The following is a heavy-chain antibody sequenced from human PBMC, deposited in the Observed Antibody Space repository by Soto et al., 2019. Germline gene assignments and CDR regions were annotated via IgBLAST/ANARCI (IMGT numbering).Heavy chain of an antibody. CDR3: ARTLPTTVLGFDY. CDR1: GYTFTDTF. Sequence: QVQLVQSGAEMKRPGASVKVSCKASGYTFTDTFIHWVRQAPGQRPEWLGWINPNLGNTQYSRKFQGRVTLTRDTSVTTVYMELAGLESDDSAFYFCARTLPTTVLGFDYWGQGTLVTVSS. D-gene: IGHD1-1*01. CDR2: INPNLGNT. J-gene: IGHJ4*02. V-gene: IGHV1-2*02.